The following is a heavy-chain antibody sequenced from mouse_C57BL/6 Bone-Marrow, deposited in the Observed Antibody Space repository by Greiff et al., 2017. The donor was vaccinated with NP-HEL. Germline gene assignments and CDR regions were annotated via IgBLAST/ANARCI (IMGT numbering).Heavy chain of an antibody. J-gene: IGHJ4*01. CDR2: ISSGSSTI. CDR1: GFTFSDYG. Sequence: EVHLVESGGGLVKPGGSLKLSCAASGFTFSDYGMHWVRQAPEKGLEWVAYISSGSSTIYYADTVKGRFTISRDNAKNTLFLQMTSLRSEDTAMYYCARMVTTSAMDYWGQGTSVTVSS. CDR3: ARMVTTSAMDY. D-gene: IGHD2-2*01. V-gene: IGHV5-17*01.